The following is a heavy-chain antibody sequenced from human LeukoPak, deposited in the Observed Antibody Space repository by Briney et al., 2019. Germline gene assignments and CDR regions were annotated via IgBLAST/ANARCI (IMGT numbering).Heavy chain of an antibody. D-gene: IGHD6-19*01. J-gene: IGHJ4*02. CDR2: IISRGSST. CDR1: GFTFSSYW. V-gene: IGHV3-74*01. CDR3: AKERTARSGWRPIFDS. Sequence: PGGSLRLSCAASGFTFSSYWMHSVRQGPGEGLGWVSRIISRGSSTNYADSVKGRFTVSRDNTKNSLFVQMNTLTSADTGLYYCAKERTARSGWRPIFDSWGQGTLVTVSS.